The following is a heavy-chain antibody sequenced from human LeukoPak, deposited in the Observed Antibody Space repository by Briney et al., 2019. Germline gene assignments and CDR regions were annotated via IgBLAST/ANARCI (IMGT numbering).Heavy chain of an antibody. J-gene: IGHJ4*02. CDR2: IYPTGHT. CDR1: GGSLGNYN. D-gene: IGHD6-19*01. Sequence: PSETLSLTCKVSGGSLGNYNWSWIRQPAGKGLEWIGRIYPTGHTHYNPSLKSRVTMSIDTSKNQFSLKMTSMTAADTAVYYCARITDPDYRSGWSGADYWGRGTQVTVSA. V-gene: IGHV4-4*07. CDR3: ARITDPDYRSGWSGADY.